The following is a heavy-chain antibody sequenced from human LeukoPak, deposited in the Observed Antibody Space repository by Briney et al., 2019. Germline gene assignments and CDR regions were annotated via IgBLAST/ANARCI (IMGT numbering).Heavy chain of an antibody. CDR3: ATDRVVAAAGDYYYYGMDV. D-gene: IGHD6-13*01. J-gene: IGHJ6*02. CDR2: FDPEDGET. V-gene: IGHV1-24*01. CDR1: GYTFTSYG. Sequence: ASVKVSCTASGYTFTSYGISWVRQAPGKGLEWMGGFDPEDGETIYAQKFQGRVTMTEDTSTDTAYMELSSLRSEDTAVYYCATDRVVAAAGDYYYYGMDVWGQGTTVTVSS.